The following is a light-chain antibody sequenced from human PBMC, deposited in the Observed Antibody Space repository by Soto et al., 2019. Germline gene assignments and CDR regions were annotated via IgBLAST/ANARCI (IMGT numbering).Light chain of an antibody. Sequence: QSVLTQPPSVSGAPGQRVTISCTGSGSNIGAGYDVHWYQQLPGTAPKLLIYGNSNRPSGVPDRFSGSKSGTSASLAITGLQAEDEADYYCQSYDSSLSGSYVFESGTKLTVL. J-gene: IGLJ1*01. V-gene: IGLV1-40*01. CDR1: GSNIGAGYD. CDR3: QSYDSSLSGSYV. CDR2: GNS.